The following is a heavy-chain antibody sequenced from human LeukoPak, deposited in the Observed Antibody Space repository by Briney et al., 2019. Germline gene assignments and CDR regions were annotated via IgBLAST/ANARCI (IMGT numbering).Heavy chain of an antibody. CDR3: AGYFDGTGYDSGAFDI. J-gene: IGHJ3*02. V-gene: IGHV4-39*07. Sequence: PSETLSLTCTVSGGSISSSPYYWGWIRQPPGKGLEWIGSIYYSGSTYYNPSLKSRVTISVDTSKNQFSLKLSSVTAADTAVYYCAGYFDGTGYDSGAFDIWGQGTMVTVSS. CDR2: IYYSGST. D-gene: IGHD3-22*01. CDR1: GGSISSSPYY.